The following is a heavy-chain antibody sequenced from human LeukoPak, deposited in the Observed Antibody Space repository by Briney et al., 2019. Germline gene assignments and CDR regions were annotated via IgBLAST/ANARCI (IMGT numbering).Heavy chain of an antibody. CDR3: ARDRGIVVVVAAYDAFDI. Sequence: SVKVSCKASGGTFSSYAISWVRQAPGQGLEWMGRIIPMVGTANYAQKLQGRVTITTDESTSTAYMELSSLRSEDTAVYYCARDRGIVVVVAAYDAFDIWGQGTMVTVSS. J-gene: IGHJ3*02. D-gene: IGHD2-15*01. CDR1: GGTFSSYA. V-gene: IGHV1-69*05. CDR2: IIPMVGTA.